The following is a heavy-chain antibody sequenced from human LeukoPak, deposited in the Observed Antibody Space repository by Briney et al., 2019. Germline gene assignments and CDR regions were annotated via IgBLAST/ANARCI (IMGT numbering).Heavy chain of an antibody. J-gene: IGHJ5*02. CDR3: ARGDYSNYDWFDP. CDR1: GGSISSGGYY. CDR2: IYYSGST. D-gene: IGHD4-11*01. V-gene: IGHV4-31*03. Sequence: MPSETLSLTCTVSGGSISSGGYYWSRIRQHPGKGMEWIGYIYYSGSTYYNPSLKSRVTISVDTSKNQFSLKLSSVTAADTAVYYCARGDYSNYDWFDPWGQGTLVTVSS.